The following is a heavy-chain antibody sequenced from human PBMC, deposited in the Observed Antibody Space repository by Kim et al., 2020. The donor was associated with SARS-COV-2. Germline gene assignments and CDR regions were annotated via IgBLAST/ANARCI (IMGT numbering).Heavy chain of an antibody. D-gene: IGHD6-6*01. J-gene: IGHJ4*02. CDR2: TYFRSKWIH. CDR1: GDSVSSNAPA. CDR3: VRASGSSYDY. V-gene: IGHV6-1*01. Sequence: SQTLSLTCAISGDSVSSNAPAWDWIRQSPSRGLEWLGRTYFRSKWIHDYAVSLTSRMTINPDTSKNQFSLHLNSVTPEDTAVYYCVRASGSSYDYWGQG.